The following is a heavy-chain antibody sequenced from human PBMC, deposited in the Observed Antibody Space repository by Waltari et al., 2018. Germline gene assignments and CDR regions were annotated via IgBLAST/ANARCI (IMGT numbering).Heavy chain of an antibody. V-gene: IGHV4-4*02. J-gene: IGHJ4*02. CDR1: GASISSNYW. CDR3: AADRGNGLYFDY. D-gene: IGHD2-15*01. Sequence: QVQLQESGPGLVKPSGTLSLTCAVSGASISSNYWWSWVRQSPGTGLEWIGQIHHSGRTYSTPSLKSRITISVDKSNNQFSLNLSSVNDADTAVYYCAADRGNGLYFDYWGQGTLVTVSS. CDR2: IHHSGRT.